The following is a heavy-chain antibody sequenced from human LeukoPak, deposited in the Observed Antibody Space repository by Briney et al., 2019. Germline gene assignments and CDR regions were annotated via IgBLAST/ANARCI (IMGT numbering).Heavy chain of an antibody. CDR2: ISSDSRYI. CDR1: GFTFSSNA. Sequence: PGRSLRLSCAASGFTFSSNAIHWVRQAPGKGLEWVSSISSDSRYIYYADSVKGRFTISRDNAKNSLYLQMNSLRAEDTAVYYCATDYAGNSLWYYYGLGVWGQGTTVTVSS. CDR3: ATDYAGNSLWYYYGLGV. V-gene: IGHV3-21*01. J-gene: IGHJ6*02. D-gene: IGHD4-23*01.